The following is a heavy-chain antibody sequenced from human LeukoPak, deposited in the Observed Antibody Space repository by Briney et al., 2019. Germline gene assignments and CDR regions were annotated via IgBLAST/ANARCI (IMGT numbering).Heavy chain of an antibody. Sequence: GGSLRLSCVTSGFTFSSYGMHWVRQAPGKGLQWVAVISFDGSEKYYADSVKGRFTISTDYSRNTLYLEVNSLRTDDTAVYYCARSQLQYCSTTSCYVFDSWGQGTLVTVSS. J-gene: IGHJ4*02. CDR2: ISFDGSEK. CDR1: GFTFSSYG. D-gene: IGHD2-2*01. V-gene: IGHV3-30*19. CDR3: ARSQLQYCSTTSCYVFDS.